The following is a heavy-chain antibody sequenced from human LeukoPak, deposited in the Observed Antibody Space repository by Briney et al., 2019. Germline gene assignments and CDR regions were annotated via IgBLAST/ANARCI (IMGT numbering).Heavy chain of an antibody. CDR3: ARGSHGEHDS. V-gene: IGHV3-23*01. Sequence: GDSLRLSCAASGFSSNIYAMSWVRQAPGKGLEWVAAIDRSGGSTFYADSVKGRFTISKDNSKNTLYLQINGLRVDDTAIYYCARGSHGEHDSWGQGTLVTVSS. J-gene: IGHJ5*01. D-gene: IGHD4-17*01. CDR1: GFSSNIYA. CDR2: IDRSGGST.